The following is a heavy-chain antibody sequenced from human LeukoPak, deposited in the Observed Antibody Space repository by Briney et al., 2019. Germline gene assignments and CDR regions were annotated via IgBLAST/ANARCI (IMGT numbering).Heavy chain of an antibody. D-gene: IGHD6-13*01. Sequence: GASVKVSCKASVYTFTGYYMHWVRQAPGQGLEWMGWINPNSGGTNYAQKFQGRVTMTRDTSISTAYMELSRLRSDDTAVYYCARVTAAGTSGDYWGQGTLVTVSS. CDR3: ARVTAAGTSGDY. CDR1: VYTFTGYY. CDR2: INPNSGGT. J-gene: IGHJ4*02. V-gene: IGHV1-2*02.